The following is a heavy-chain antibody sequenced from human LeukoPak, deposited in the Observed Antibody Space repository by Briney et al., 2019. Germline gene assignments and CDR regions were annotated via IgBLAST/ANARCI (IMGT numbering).Heavy chain of an antibody. CDR2: INSDGSST. CDR3: ARDQCSSTSCYGVSGFDP. D-gene: IGHD2-2*01. Sequence: GGSLRLSCAASGFTFSSYWMHWVRQAPGKGLVWVSRINSDGSSTSYADSVKGRFTISRDNAKNTLYLQMNSLRAEDTAVYYCARDQCSSTSCYGVSGFDPWGQGTLVTVSS. CDR1: GFTFSSYW. V-gene: IGHV3-74*01. J-gene: IGHJ5*02.